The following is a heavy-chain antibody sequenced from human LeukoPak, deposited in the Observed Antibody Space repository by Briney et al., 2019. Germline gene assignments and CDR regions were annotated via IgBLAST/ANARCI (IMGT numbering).Heavy chain of an antibody. D-gene: IGHD3-22*01. CDR1: GGSISSSSYY. CDR3: ARMNYYDSRGSFDY. Sequence: PSETLSLTCTVSGGSISSSSYYWGWLRQPPGRGLEWVGSIYYSGSTYYNPSLKSRVTISVDTSKNQFSLRLSSVTAADTAVYYCARMNYYDSRGSFDYWGQGTLVTVSS. V-gene: IGHV4-39*01. CDR2: IYYSGST. J-gene: IGHJ4*02.